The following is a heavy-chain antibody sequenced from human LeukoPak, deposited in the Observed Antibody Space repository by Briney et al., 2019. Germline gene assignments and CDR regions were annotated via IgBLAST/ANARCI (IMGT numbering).Heavy chain of an antibody. CDR1: GFTFSSYA. D-gene: IGHD6-13*01. J-gene: IGHJ4*02. CDR3: ARGSSVGKQLPNDY. Sequence: PGGSLRLSCAASGFTFSSYAMHWVRQAPGKGLEYVSAISSYGGSTYYANSVKGRFTISRDNSKNTLYLQMGSLRAEDMAVYYCARGSSVGKQLPNDYWGQGTLATVSS. V-gene: IGHV3-64*01. CDR2: ISSYGGST.